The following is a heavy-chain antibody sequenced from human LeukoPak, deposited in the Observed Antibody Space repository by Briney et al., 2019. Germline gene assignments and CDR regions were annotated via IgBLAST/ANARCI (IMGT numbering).Heavy chain of an antibody. CDR2: IKTDGSNT. D-gene: IGHD3-10*01. J-gene: IGHJ6*04. CDR1: GFTFSNYW. Sequence: GGSPRLSCAASGFTFSNYWMHWVRQAPGKGLVWVSRIKTDGSNTDYADSVRGRFTISRDNAKNTLYLQMSGLRVEDTAVYYCGRGPGGYFGLDVWGKGTTVTVSS. V-gene: IGHV3-74*01. CDR3: GRGPGGYFGLDV.